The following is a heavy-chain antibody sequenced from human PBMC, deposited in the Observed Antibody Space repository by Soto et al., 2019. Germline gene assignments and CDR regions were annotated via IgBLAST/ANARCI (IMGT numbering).Heavy chain of an antibody. CDR3: AREWELLPYYVMDV. J-gene: IGHJ6*02. V-gene: IGHV4-61*08. Sequence: QVQLQQSGPGQVKPSETLSLSCSVFGDSVSSGGNFWTWIRQPPGKGLEWIGSLSYAGRTNYNPSLKSRVNISLDASKTQFSLQLASVTAADTAVYFCAREWELLPYYVMDVWGQGTTVTVSS. D-gene: IGHD2-15*01. CDR2: LSYAGRT. CDR1: GDSVSSGGNF.